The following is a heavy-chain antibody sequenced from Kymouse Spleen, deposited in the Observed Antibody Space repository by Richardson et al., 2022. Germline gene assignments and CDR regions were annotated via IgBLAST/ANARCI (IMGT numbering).Heavy chain of an antibody. CDR2: ISSSSSYI. Sequence: EVQLVESGGGLVKPGGSLRLSCAASGFTFSSYSMNWVRQAPGKGLEWVSSISSSSSYIYYADSVKGRFTISRDNAKNSLYLQMNSLRAEDTAVYYCARDPCITGTTYYYYYGMDVWGQGTTVTVSS. CDR3: ARDPCITGTTYYYYYGMDV. V-gene: IGHV3-21*03. CDR1: GFTFSSYS. J-gene: IGHJ6*02. D-gene: IGHD1-7*01.